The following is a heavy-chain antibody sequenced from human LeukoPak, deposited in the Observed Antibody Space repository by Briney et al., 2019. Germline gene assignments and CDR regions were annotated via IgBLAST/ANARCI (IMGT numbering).Heavy chain of an antibody. CDR3: ARHGKGIYYYMDV. CDR1: GGSFSGYY. CDR2: INQSGSA. J-gene: IGHJ6*03. Sequence: PSETLSLTCAVYGGSFSGYYWSWIRQPPGRGLEWIGEINQSGSANLNPSLKSRVIISVDTSKNQFSLKLSSMTAADTAVYYCARHGKGIYYYMDVWGKGTTVTISS. V-gene: IGHV4-34*01. D-gene: IGHD1-26*01.